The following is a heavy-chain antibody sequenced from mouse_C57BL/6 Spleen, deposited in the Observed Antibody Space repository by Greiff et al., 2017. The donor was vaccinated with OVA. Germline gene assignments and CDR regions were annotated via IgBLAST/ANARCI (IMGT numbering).Heavy chain of an antibody. CDR1: GFSFTRYG. V-gene: IGHV2-9*01. Sequence: QVLVKQSGPGLVAPSQSLSITCAVSGFSFTRYGVDWVRQPPGEGLEWLGVLWGGGSPNYNSALMSRLSISKDNSKCQVFLKMNSLQTDDTAMYYCAKRGYSYAMDYWGQGTSVTVSA. D-gene: IGHD2-14*01. J-gene: IGHJ4*01. CDR3: AKRGYSYAMDY. CDR2: LWGGGSP.